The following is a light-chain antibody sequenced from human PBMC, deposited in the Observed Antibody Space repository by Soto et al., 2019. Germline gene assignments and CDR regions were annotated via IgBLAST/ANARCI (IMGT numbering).Light chain of an antibody. CDR1: QGINSF. CDR3: QQLNSYPIT. V-gene: IGKV1-9*01. Sequence: DIQLTQSPSFLSASVGDRVTITCRASQGINSFLGWYQQKPGKGPRLLIYAASALQSGVPSRFSGSGSGTEFPLTISSLQAEDFATYYCQQLNSYPITFGQGTRLEIK. J-gene: IGKJ5*01. CDR2: AAS.